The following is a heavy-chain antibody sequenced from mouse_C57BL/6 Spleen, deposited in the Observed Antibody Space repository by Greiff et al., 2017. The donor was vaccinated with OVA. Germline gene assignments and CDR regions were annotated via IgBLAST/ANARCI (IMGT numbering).Heavy chain of an antibody. CDR2: INPYNGGT. Sequence: EVQLQQSGPVLVKPGASVKMSCKASGYTFTDYYMNWVKQSHGKSLEWIGVINPYNGGTSYNQKFKGKATLTVDKSSSTAYMELNSLTSEDSAVYYCARSPVSSVVEKRYAEDYWGQGTSVTVSS. CDR3: ARSPVSSVVEKRYAEDY. CDR1: GYTFTDYY. J-gene: IGHJ4*01. V-gene: IGHV1-19*01. D-gene: IGHD1-1*01.